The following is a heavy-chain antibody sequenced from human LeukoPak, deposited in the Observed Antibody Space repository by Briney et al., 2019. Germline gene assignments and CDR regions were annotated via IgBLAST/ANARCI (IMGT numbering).Heavy chain of an antibody. CDR3: ARDSSLWFGDPSPTFDY. J-gene: IGHJ4*02. V-gene: IGHV1-18*01. CDR2: ISAYNGNT. D-gene: IGHD3-10*01. Sequence: ASVKVSCKASGYTFTSYGISWVRQAPGQGLEWMGWISAYNGNTNYAQKLQGRVTVTTDTSTSTAYMELRSLRSDDTAVYYCARDSSLWFGDPSPTFDYWGQGTLVTVSS. CDR1: GYTFTSYG.